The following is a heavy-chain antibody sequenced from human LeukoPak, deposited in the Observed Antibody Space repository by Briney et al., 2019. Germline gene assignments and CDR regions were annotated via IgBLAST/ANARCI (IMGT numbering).Heavy chain of an antibody. J-gene: IGHJ4*02. V-gene: IGHV1-18*01. D-gene: IGHD3-10*01. CDR2: ISAYNGNT. CDR1: GYTFTSYG. Sequence: GASVKVSCKASGYTFTSYGITWERQAPGQGLEWVGWISAYNGNTKYAEKLQGRALMTTDTSTSTAYMELRSLRSDDTAVYYCARDPRDYYGSGSYLDYWGQGTLVTVSS. CDR3: ARDPRDYYGSGSYLDY.